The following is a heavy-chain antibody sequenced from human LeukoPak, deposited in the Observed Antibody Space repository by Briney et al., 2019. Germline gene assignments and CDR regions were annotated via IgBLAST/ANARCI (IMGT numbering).Heavy chain of an antibody. V-gene: IGHV1-69*01. J-gene: IGHJ5*02. CDR2: IIPIFGTA. Sequence: GCSVKVSCKASGGTFSSYAISWVRQAPGQGLELMGGIIPIFGTANYAQKFQGRVTITADESTSTAYMELSSLRSEDTAVYYCARVSAEVSHYYDSSGYYRTWGQGTLVTVSS. CDR1: GGTFSSYA. CDR3: ARVSAEVSHYYDSSGYYRT. D-gene: IGHD3-22*01.